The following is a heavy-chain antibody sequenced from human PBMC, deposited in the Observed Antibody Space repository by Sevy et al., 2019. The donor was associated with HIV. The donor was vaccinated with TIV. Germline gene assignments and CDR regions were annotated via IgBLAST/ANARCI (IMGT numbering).Heavy chain of an antibody. CDR2: ISGAESST. CDR3: AKDVVVLIGDAFDI. Sequence: GGSLRLSCAASGFTFSSYAMNWVRQAPGKGLQWVSAISGAESSTHYADSVKGRVTISRDNSKNTLYLQMNSLRAEDTAIYYCAKDVVVLIGDAFDIWGQGTMVTVSS. D-gene: IGHD3-22*01. J-gene: IGHJ3*02. V-gene: IGHV3-23*01. CDR1: GFTFSSYA.